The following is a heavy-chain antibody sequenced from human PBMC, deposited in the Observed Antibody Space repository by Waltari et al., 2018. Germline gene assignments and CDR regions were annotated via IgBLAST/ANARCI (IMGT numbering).Heavy chain of an antibody. V-gene: IGHV3-7*01. J-gene: IGHJ4*02. CDR3: AREGGPYYFDY. CDR2: IKQDGSEK. Sequence: EVQLVESGGGLVQPGGSLGLSCPASGFTLGTYGEVWSRQAPGKGLEWVANIKQDGSEKYYVDSVKGRFTISRDNAKNSLYLQMNSLRAEDTAVYYCAREGGPYYFDYWGQGTLVTVSS. CDR1: GFTLGTYG. D-gene: IGHD3-16*01.